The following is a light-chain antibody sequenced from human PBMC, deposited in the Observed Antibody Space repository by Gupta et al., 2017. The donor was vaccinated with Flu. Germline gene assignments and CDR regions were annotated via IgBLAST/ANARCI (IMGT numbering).Light chain of an antibody. CDR3: QQRNNWPWT. J-gene: IGKJ1*01. V-gene: IGKV3D-11*01. CDR2: DAS. CDR1: QGIRSY. Sequence: PATLSSSLGERATLTCRASQGIRSYLAWYQQKPGKAPKRLIYDASSMATGIPARFRGSGSGTDFILTISSLEPEDFATYYCQQRNNWPWTFGQGTKVEIK.